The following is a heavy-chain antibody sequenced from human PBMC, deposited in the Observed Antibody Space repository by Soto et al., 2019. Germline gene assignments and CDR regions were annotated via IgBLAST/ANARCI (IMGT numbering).Heavy chain of an antibody. Sequence: SETLSLTCTVSGGSISSGGYHWSWIRQHPGKGLEWIGYIYYSGSTYYNPSLKSRVTISLDTSRNQFSLKLNSVTAADTAVFYCAREYSNSPEAFDYWGQGALVTVSS. D-gene: IGHD6-6*01. CDR2: IYYSGST. CDR3: AREYSNSPEAFDY. CDR1: GGSISSGGYH. V-gene: IGHV4-61*08. J-gene: IGHJ4*02.